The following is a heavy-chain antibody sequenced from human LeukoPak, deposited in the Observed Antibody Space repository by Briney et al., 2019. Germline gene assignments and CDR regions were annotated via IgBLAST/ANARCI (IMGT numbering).Heavy chain of an antibody. Sequence: GGSLRLSCAASGFTFSSYSMNWVRQAPGKGLEWVSYISSSSSSIYYADSVKGRFTISRDNAKSSLYLQMNSLRDEDTAVYYCARGPSTELDYWGQGTLVTVSS. J-gene: IGHJ4*02. V-gene: IGHV3-48*02. CDR2: ISSSSSSI. D-gene: IGHD2/OR15-2a*01. CDR3: ARGPSTELDY. CDR1: GFTFSSYS.